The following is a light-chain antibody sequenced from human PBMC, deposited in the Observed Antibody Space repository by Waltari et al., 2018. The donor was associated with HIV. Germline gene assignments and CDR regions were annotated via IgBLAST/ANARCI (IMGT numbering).Light chain of an antibody. CDR2: NND. CDR3: AAWDDSLKDVL. Sequence: QSVLTQPPSASGTPGLRVTFSCSGGSSSIGSNTINWYQQVPGAAPRLLIDNNDRRPSGVPDRFSGSKSGTSASLAIRGLQSEDEADYYCAAWDDSLKDVLFGGGTKLTVL. CDR1: SSSIGSNT. V-gene: IGLV1-44*01. J-gene: IGLJ2*01.